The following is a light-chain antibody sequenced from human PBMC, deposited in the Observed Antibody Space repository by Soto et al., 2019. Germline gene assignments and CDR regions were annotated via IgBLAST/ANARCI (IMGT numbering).Light chain of an antibody. CDR3: QQCINWPQWT. CDR1: QSVGTF. V-gene: IGKV3-11*01. Sequence: EIVLTQSPATLSLSPGERATLSCRASQSVGTFFAWYQQKPGQAPRLLIYDASNRAAGIPVRFTGSGSGTDFTLTISSLEPEDFAVYYCQQCINWPQWTFGQWTKVEIK. J-gene: IGKJ1*01. CDR2: DAS.